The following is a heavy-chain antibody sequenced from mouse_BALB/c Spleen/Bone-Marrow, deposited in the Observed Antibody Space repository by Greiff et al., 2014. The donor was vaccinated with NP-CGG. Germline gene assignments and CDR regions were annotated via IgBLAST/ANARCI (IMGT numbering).Heavy chain of an antibody. V-gene: IGHV1S16*01. CDR1: GYTFTTYW. J-gene: IGHJ4*01. CDR3: TIEYGITTKDYYALDY. CDR2: INPSSGGT. D-gene: IGHD2-4*01. Sequence: QVQLQQSGAELVKPGVSVKLSCKASGYTFTTYWMHWVRLRPGQGFDWIGEINPSSGGTYYNEKFRRKATLTVDKSSSTAYMQLSSLTSEDSAVYYCTIEYGITTKDYYALDYWGQGTSVTVSS.